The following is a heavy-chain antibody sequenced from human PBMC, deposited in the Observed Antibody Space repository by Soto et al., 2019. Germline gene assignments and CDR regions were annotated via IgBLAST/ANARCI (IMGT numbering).Heavy chain of an antibody. Sequence: GESLKISCKGSGYSFNTYWIAWVRQMPGKGLEWMGIIWPGDSDSRYSPSFQGQVTFSVDKSNTTVFLQWSSLKASDTAIYYCARLTGSGFDYYFEYWGQGTLVTAPQ. V-gene: IGHV5-51*01. CDR2: IWPGDSDS. CDR3: ARLTGSGFDYYFEY. CDR1: GYSFNTYW. J-gene: IGHJ4*02. D-gene: IGHD5-12*01.